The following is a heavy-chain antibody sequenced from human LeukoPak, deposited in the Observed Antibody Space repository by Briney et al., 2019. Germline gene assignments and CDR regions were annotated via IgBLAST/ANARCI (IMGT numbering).Heavy chain of an antibody. CDR2: INHSGST. J-gene: IGHJ4*02. CDR1: GGSFSGYY. CDR3: ARLPGLYDSSGYYYSVSDY. Sequence: SETLSLTCAVYGGSFSGYYWSWIRQPPGKGLEWFGEINHSGSTNYNPSLKSRVTISVDTPKNQFSLKLSSVTAADTAVYYCARLPGLYDSSGYYYSVSDYWGQGTLVTVSS. V-gene: IGHV4-34*01. D-gene: IGHD3-22*01.